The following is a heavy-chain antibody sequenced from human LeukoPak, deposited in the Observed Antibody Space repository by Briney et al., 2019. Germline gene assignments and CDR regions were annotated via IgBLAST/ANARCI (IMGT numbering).Heavy chain of an antibody. D-gene: IGHD6-19*01. J-gene: IGHJ4*02. CDR3: ARVREEAVADFDY. V-gene: IGHV3-7*01. CDR1: GFTFSSYS. CDR2: IKQDGSEK. Sequence: PGGSLRLSCAASGFTFSSYSMNWVRQAPGKGLEWVANIKQDGSEKYYVDSVKGRFTISRDNAKNSLYLQMNSLRAEDTAVYYCARVREEAVADFDYWGQGTLVTVSS.